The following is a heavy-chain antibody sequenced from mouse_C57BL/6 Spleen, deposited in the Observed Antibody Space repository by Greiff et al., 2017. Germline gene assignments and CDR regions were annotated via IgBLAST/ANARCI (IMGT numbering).Heavy chain of an antibody. D-gene: IGHD1-1*01. CDR1: GYTFTSYW. CDR2: IDPSDSYT. Sequence: QVQLQQPGAELVKPGASVKLSCKASGYTFTSYWMQWVKQRPGQGLEWIGEIDPSDSYTNYNQKFKGKATLTVDTSSSTAYMQLSSLTSEDSAVYYCARTTVVVSRYFDVWGTGTTVTVSS. J-gene: IGHJ1*03. CDR3: ARTTVVVSRYFDV. V-gene: IGHV1-50*01.